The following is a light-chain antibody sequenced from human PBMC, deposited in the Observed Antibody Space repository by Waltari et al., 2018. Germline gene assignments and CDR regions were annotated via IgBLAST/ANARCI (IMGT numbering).Light chain of an antibody. CDR2: DVS. Sequence: EIVLTQSPATLSLSPGESATLSCRASQNISTYLAWYQQTFGQAPRLLVYDVSNRATGIPARFSGSGSGTDFTLTISSLEPEDFAVYYCQQRSNWPPWTFGQGTKVEIK. V-gene: IGKV3-11*01. CDR1: QNISTY. CDR3: QQRSNWPPWT. J-gene: IGKJ1*01.